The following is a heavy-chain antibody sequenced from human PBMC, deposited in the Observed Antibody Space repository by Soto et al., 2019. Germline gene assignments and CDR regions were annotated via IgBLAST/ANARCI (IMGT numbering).Heavy chain of an antibody. J-gene: IGHJ4*02. V-gene: IGHV4-30-2*01. CDR3: AGVDRYSSGGDYFDY. CDR2: IYHSGST. D-gene: IGHD6-19*01. CDR1: GGSISSGGYS. Sequence: SETLSLTCAVSGGSISSGGYSWSWIRQPPGKGLEWIGYIYHSGSTYYNPSLKSRVTISVDRSKNQFSLKLSSVTAADTAVYYCAGVDRYSSGGDYFDYWGQGTLVTVSS.